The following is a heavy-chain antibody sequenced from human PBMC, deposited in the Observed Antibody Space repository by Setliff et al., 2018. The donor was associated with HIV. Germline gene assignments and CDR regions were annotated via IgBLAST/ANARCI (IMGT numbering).Heavy chain of an antibody. Sequence: PSETLSLTCTVSGYSISSRYFWTWIRQAPGKGLEWIAEITPSGRTNYSPSLKSRLSLSIESSKNQLFLKVMSVTAADSAVYYCARDRLTYYFDYWGQGILVTVSS. J-gene: IGHJ4*02. CDR3: ARDRLTYYFDY. D-gene: IGHD3-22*01. CDR1: GYSISSRYF. CDR2: ITPSGRT. V-gene: IGHV4-38-2*02.